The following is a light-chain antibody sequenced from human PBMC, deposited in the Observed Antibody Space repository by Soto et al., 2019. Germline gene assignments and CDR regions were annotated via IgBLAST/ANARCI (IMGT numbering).Light chain of an antibody. J-gene: IGKJ5*01. V-gene: IGKV3-11*01. CDR1: QSVSSY. Sequence: EIVLTQSPCTLSLSPGRRATLSCRASQSVSSYLAWYQQKPGQAPRLLXYDASNRATGIPARFSGSGSGTDFTLTISSLEPEDFAVYYCQQRSNWPPITFGQGTRLEIK. CDR3: QQRSNWPPIT. CDR2: DAS.